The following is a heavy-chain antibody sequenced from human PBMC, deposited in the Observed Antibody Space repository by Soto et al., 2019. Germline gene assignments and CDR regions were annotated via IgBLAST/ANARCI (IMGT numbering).Heavy chain of an antibody. CDR2: IYHSGST. CDR1: GGSISSGGYS. CDR3: ASQFIVARREKYYYYYGMDV. D-gene: IGHD6-6*01. Sequence: PSETLSLTCAVSGGSISSGGYSWSWIRQPPGKGLEWIGYIYHSGSTYYNPSLKGRVTISVDRSKNQFSLKLSSVTAADTAVYYRASQFIVARREKYYYYYGMDVWGQGTTVTVSS. J-gene: IGHJ6*02. V-gene: IGHV4-30-2*01.